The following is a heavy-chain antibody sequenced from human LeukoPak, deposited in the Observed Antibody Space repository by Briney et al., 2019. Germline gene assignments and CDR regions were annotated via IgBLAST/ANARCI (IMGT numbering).Heavy chain of an antibody. D-gene: IGHD5-24*01. Sequence: GESLRISCKGSGYTFSSYWIGWVRQMPGKGLEWMGIIYPGDSDTRYSPSLQGQVTISVDTSIGTAYLQWSSLKASDTAMYYCASTNPDGYNVDYWGQGTLVTVSS. CDR1: GYTFSSYW. CDR3: ASTNPDGYNVDY. CDR2: IYPGDSDT. V-gene: IGHV5-51*01. J-gene: IGHJ4*02.